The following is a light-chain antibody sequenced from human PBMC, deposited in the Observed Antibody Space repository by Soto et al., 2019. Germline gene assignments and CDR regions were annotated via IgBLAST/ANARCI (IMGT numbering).Light chain of an antibody. V-gene: IGKV1-39*01. CDR3: QQSDLSPWT. J-gene: IGKJ1*01. Sequence: DIQVAQSPSSLSASVGDRVTITCRASEDIGRYLNWYQQRPGKAPNLLIYTASRLHIEVPSRFTGSRSGTNFTLSISGLQPEDFATYYCQQSDLSPWTFGQGTRVE. CDR2: TAS. CDR1: EDIGRY.